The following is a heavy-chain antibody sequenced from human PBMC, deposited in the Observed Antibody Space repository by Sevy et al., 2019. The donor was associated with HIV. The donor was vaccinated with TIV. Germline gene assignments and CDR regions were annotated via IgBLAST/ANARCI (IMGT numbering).Heavy chain of an antibody. CDR2: IRSQDNNYAT. V-gene: IGHV3-73*01. CDR3: PRHKEPWRVLDSKDGMDV. Sequence: GGSLRLSCAASGFSFSDSAMHWVRQASGKGLEWIGRIRSQDNNYATSYAASVRDSFTISRDDAKNTAYLQMDSLKTEDTAVYYCPRHKEPWRVLDSKDGMDVWGQGTTVTVSS. CDR1: GFSFSDSA. D-gene: IGHD6-19*01. J-gene: IGHJ6*02.